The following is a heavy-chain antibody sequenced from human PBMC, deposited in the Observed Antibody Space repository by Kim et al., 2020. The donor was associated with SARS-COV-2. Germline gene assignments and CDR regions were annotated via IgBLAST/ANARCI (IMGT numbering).Heavy chain of an antibody. D-gene: IGHD3-3*01. Sequence: SKYSHESVKGRFTISRDNTKNTLYLQMNSLRAEDTAVYYCAKDLVIIFDYWGQGTLVTVSS. CDR3: AKDLVIIFDY. J-gene: IGHJ4*02. CDR2: SK. V-gene: IGHV3-23*01.